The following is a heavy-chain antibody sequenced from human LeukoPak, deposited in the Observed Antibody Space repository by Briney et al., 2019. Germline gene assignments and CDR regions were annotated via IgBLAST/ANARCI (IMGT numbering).Heavy chain of an antibody. CDR1: GFTFSSYE. J-gene: IGHJ4*02. CDR3: AREGTAMVSFDY. V-gene: IGHV3-48*03. CDR2: ISSGGNTI. D-gene: IGHD5-18*01. Sequence: GGSLRLSCAASGFTFSSYEMNWVRQAPGKGLEWVSYISSGGNTIYYADSVKGRFTISRDDAKNSLYLQMNSLRAEDTAVYYCAREGTAMVSFDYWGQGTLVTVSS.